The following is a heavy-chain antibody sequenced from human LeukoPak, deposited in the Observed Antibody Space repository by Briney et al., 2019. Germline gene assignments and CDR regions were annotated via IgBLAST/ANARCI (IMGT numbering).Heavy chain of an antibody. V-gene: IGHV3-7*01. D-gene: IGHD3-10*01. CDR2: VNRDGSEK. Sequence: GGSLRLSCAASGFTFSSYSMNWVRQAPGKGLEWVANVNRDGSEKYYVDSVKGRFTISRDNAKNSLYLQINNLRAEDTAVYYCASWYYGSGNYRIFDYWGQGTLVTVSS. J-gene: IGHJ4*02. CDR1: GFTFSSYS. CDR3: ASWYYGSGNYRIFDY.